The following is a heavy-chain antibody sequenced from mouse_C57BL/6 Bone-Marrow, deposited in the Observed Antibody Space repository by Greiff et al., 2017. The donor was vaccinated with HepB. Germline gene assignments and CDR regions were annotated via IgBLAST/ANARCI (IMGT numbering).Heavy chain of an antibody. Sequence: EVKLMESGGGLVKPGGSLKLSCAASGFTFSSYAMSWVRQTPEKRLEWVATISDGGSYTYYPDNVKGRFPISRDNAKNNLYLQMSQLKSEDTAMYYCARGKIYFDYWGQGTTLTVSS. V-gene: IGHV5-4*03. CDR2: ISDGGSYT. J-gene: IGHJ2*01. CDR3: ARGKIYFDY. CDR1: GFTFSSYA.